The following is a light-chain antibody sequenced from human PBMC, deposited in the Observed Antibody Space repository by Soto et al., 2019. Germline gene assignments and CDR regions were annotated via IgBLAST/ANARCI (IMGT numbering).Light chain of an antibody. V-gene: IGKV1-33*01. CDR3: QKCDYLPI. CDR2: DAS. CDR1: QSISSH. Sequence: DIQMTQSPSSLSASVGDRVTITCRASQSISSHLNWYQHKPGKAPKLLIYDASILEAGVPSRFSGSGSGTDFTFTISSLQPEDVATYYCQKCDYLPIFGPGTTVDFK. J-gene: IGKJ3*01.